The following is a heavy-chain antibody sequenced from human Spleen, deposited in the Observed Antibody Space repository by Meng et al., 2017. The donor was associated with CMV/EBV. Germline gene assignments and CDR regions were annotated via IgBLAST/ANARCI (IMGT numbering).Heavy chain of an antibody. V-gene: IGHV3-23*03. D-gene: IGHD6-13*01. CDR2: IYSGATTT. J-gene: IGHJ5*02. Sequence: CAASGFTFNNYAMSWVRQAPGKGLEWVSVIYSGATTTNYADSVKGRFTISRDNAKNSLYLQMNSLRAEDTAVYYCARGIAAAGNWFDPWGQGTLVTVSS. CDR3: ARGIAAAGNWFDP. CDR1: GFTFNNYA.